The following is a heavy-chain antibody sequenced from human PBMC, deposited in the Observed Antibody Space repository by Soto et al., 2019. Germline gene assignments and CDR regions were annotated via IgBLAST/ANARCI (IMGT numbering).Heavy chain of an antibody. CDR2: IIPIFGTA. CDR1: GGTFSSYA. CDR3: ARDETHSTDSYGLDY. D-gene: IGHD5-18*01. V-gene: IGHV1-69*13. Sequence: ASVKVSCKASGGTFSSYAISWVRQAPGQGLEWMGGIIPIFGTANYAQKFQGRVTITADESTSTAYMELSSLRSEDTAVYYCARDETHSTDSYGLDYWGQGTLVTVSS. J-gene: IGHJ4*02.